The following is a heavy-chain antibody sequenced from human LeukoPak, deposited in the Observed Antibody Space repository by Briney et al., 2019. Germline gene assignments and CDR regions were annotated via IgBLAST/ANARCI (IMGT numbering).Heavy chain of an antibody. J-gene: IGHJ4*02. CDR3: AKDLKDSELRYFDGPLGMLLDY. D-gene: IGHD3-9*01. V-gene: IGHV3-23*01. CDR2: ISGRGGST. Sequence: QPGGSLRLSCAASGFTLSSYAMSCGRQAPGEGLGWGSAISGRGGSTYYADSVKGRFTISRDNSKNTLYLQMNSLRAEDTAVYYCAKDLKDSELRYFDGPLGMLLDYWGQGTLVTVSS. CDR1: GFTLSSYA.